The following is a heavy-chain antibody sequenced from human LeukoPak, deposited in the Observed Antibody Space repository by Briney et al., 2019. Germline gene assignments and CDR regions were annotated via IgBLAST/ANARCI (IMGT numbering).Heavy chain of an antibody. CDR3: ARDWRVLAVAGAGFDY. CDR2: ISSSSSYI. Sequence: GGSLRLSCAASGFTFSSYSMNWVRQAPGKGLEWVSSISSSSSYIYYADSVKGRFTISRDNAKNSLYLRMNSLRAEDTAVYYCARDWRVLAVAGAGFDYWGQGTLVTVSS. J-gene: IGHJ4*02. D-gene: IGHD6-19*01. V-gene: IGHV3-21*01. CDR1: GFTFSSYS.